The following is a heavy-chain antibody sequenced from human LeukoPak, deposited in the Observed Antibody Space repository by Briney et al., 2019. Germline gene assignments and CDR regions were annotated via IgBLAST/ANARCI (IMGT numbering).Heavy chain of an antibody. CDR1: GFTFSTYS. CDR2: ISSSGNTI. CDR3: AREGPVVRGSEVDY. Sequence: GGSLRLSCAASGFTFSTYSMNWVRQAPGKGLEWVSYISSSGNTIYYADSVKGRFTNSRDNAKNSLYLQVNSLRDEDTAVYYCAREGPVVRGSEVDYWGQGTLVTVSS. D-gene: IGHD4-23*01. V-gene: IGHV3-48*02. J-gene: IGHJ4*02.